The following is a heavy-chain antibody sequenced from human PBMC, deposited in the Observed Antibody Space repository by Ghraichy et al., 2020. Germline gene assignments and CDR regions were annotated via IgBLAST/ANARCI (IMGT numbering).Heavy chain of an antibody. J-gene: IGHJ4*02. CDR1: GFTFSSYW. Sequence: GESLNISCAASGFTFSSYWMSWVRQAPGKELEWVANIKQDGSEKYYVDSVKGRFTISRDNAKNSLYLQMNSLRAEDTAVYYCARASAKGAIAVAGPWPVGYWGQGTLVTVSS. CDR3: ARASAKGAIAVAGPWPVGY. V-gene: IGHV3-7*05. CDR2: IKQDGSEK. D-gene: IGHD6-19*01.